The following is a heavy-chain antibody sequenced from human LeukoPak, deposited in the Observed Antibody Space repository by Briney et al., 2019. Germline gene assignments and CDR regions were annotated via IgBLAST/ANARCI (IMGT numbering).Heavy chain of an antibody. CDR3: ARYCSSTSCYIRAFDI. J-gene: IGHJ3*02. D-gene: IGHD2-2*02. CDR2: ISAYNGNT. V-gene: IGHV1-18*01. Sequence: ASVKVSCKASGYTFTSYGISWVRQAPGQGLEWMGWISAYNGNTNYAQKLQGRVTMTRDTSISTAYMELSRLRSDDTAVYYCARYCSSTSCYIRAFDIWGQGTMVTVSS. CDR1: GYTFTSYG.